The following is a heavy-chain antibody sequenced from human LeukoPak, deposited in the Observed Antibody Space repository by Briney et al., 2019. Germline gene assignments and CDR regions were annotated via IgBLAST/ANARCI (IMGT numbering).Heavy chain of an antibody. CDR3: ARSSTCLYYYDSSGYYLDY. CDR2: IYSGGST. D-gene: IGHD3-22*01. V-gene: IGHV3-66*01. Sequence: GGSLRLSCAASGFTVSSNYMSWVRQAPGKGLEWVLVIYSGGSTYYADSVKGRFTISRDNSKNTLYLQMNSLRADDTAVYYCARSSTCLYYYDSSGYYLDYWGQGTLVTVSS. J-gene: IGHJ4*02. CDR1: GFTVSSNY.